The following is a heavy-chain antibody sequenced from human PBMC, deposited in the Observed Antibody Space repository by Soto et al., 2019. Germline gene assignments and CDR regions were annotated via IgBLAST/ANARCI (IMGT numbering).Heavy chain of an antibody. J-gene: IGHJ4*02. CDR2: INHSGST. Sequence: QVQLQQWGAGLLKPSETLSLTCAVYGGSFSGYYWSWIRQPPGKGLEWIGEINHSGSTNYNPSLKNRVTISVDTSKNQFSLKLSSVTAADTAVYYCACRDSSGYYSFDYWGQGTLVTVSS. CDR1: GGSFSGYY. D-gene: IGHD3-22*01. CDR3: ACRDSSGYYSFDY. V-gene: IGHV4-34*01.